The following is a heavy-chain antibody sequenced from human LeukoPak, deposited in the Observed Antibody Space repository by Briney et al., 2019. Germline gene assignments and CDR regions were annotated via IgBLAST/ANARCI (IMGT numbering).Heavy chain of an antibody. V-gene: IGHV3-33*01. J-gene: IGHJ3*02. CDR2: IWYDGCNK. CDR3: VRIRVAVASNDAVDI. D-gene: IGHD2-15*01. CDR1: GFSFSIYG. Sequence: PGRSLRLSCAASGFSFSIYGMYWVRQAPGKGPEWVALIWYDGCNKYYADSVKGRSTISRDNSKNILYLQMNSLRAEDTAVYYCVRIRVAVASNDAVDIRGQGTMVTVSS.